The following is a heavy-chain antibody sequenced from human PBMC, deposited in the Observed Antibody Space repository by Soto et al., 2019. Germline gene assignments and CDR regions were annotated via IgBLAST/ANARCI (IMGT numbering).Heavy chain of an antibody. D-gene: IGHD3-10*01. V-gene: IGHV4-59*02. CDR3: ARGPGASGTYHYFFDY. Sequence: SETLSLTCTVSGGSVSSYWWSWIRQPPGKGLEWIGYIYYTGSTNYNPSLKSRVTISLDASKSQFSLKLSSVTAADTAVYYCARGPGASGTYHYFFDYWGPGTLVTVSS. J-gene: IGHJ4*02. CDR1: GGSVSSYW. CDR2: IYYTGST.